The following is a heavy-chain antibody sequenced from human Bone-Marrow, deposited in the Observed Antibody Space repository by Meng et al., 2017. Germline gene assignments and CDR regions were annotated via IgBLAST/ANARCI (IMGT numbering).Heavy chain of an antibody. CDR1: GYTLSELS. D-gene: IGHD6-13*01. CDR3: ATVPYSSSWYGSGS. Sequence: ASVKVSCKVSGYTLSELSMHWVRQAPGKGLEWMGGFDPEDGETIYAQRFQGRVTMTEDTSTDTAYMELSSLRSEDTAVYYCATVPYSSSWYGSGSWDQGTLVTVSS. CDR2: FDPEDGET. J-gene: IGHJ5*02. V-gene: IGHV1-24*01.